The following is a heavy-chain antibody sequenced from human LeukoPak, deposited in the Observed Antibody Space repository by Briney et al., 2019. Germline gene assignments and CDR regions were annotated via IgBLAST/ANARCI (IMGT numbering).Heavy chain of an antibody. CDR3: ARARSYRYCSGGSCYSKYNWFDP. CDR2: MNPNSGNT. CDR1: GYTFTSYD. Sequence: GAPVKVSCKASGYTFTSYDINWVRQATGQGLEWMGWMNPNSGNTGYAQKFQGRVTMTRNTSISTAYMELSSLRSEDTAVYYCARARSYRYCSGGSCYSKYNWFDPWGQGTLVTVSS. V-gene: IGHV1-8*01. D-gene: IGHD2-15*01. J-gene: IGHJ5*02.